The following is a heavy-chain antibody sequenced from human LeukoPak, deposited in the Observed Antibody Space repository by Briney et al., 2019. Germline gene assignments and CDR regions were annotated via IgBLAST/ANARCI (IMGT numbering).Heavy chain of an antibody. CDR2: TYYRSKWYN. CDR1: GDTVSSNSAA. J-gene: IGHJ4*02. V-gene: IGHV6-1*01. Sequence: SQTLSLTCGISGDTVSSNSAAWNWIRQSPSRGLEWLGRTYYRSKWYNDYAVSVKSRITINPDTSKNQFSLQLNSVTPEDTAVYYCARALAITGDFDYWGQGTLVTVSS. CDR3: ARALAITGDFDY. D-gene: IGHD1-20*01.